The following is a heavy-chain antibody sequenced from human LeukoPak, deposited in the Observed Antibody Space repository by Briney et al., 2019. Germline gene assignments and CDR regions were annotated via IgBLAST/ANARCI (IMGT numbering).Heavy chain of an antibody. D-gene: IGHD5-24*01. Sequence: ASVKVSCKASGYTFTSYDINWVRQATGQGLEWMGWMNPNSGNTGYAQKFQGRVTMTRDMSTSTVYMELSSLRSEDTAVYYCARADRDGYNMGFDYWGQGTLVTVSS. CDR1: GYTFTSYD. V-gene: IGHV1-8*02. CDR3: ARADRDGYNMGFDY. J-gene: IGHJ4*02. CDR2: MNPNSGNT.